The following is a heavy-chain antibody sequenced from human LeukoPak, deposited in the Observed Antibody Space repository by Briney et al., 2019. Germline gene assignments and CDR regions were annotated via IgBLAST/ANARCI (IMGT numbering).Heavy chain of an antibody. CDR2: INSDGSST. Sequence: QAGGSLRLSCAASRFTFSTYWMHWVRQAPGKGLVWVSRINSDGSSTGYADSVKGRFTIPRDNAKNSLYLQTNSLRAEDTAVYYCARLSLRPSDAFDIWGQGTMVTVSS. J-gene: IGHJ3*02. D-gene: IGHD5/OR15-5a*01. CDR3: ARLSLRPSDAFDI. CDR1: RFTFSTYW. V-gene: IGHV3-74*01.